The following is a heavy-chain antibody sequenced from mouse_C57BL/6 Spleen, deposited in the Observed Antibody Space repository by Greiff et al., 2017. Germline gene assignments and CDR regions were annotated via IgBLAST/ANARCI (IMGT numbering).Heavy chain of an antibody. CDR3: AKRDGSSFYFDY. D-gene: IGHD1-1*01. J-gene: IGHJ2*01. CDR2: IWRGGST. V-gene: IGHV2-5*01. CDR1: GFSLTSYG. Sequence: VKVEESGPGLVQPSQSLSITCTVSGFSLTSYGVHWVRQSPGKGLEWLGVIWRGGSTDYNAAFMSRLSITKDNSKSQVFFKMNSLQADDTAIYYCAKRDGSSFYFDYWGQGTTLTVSS.